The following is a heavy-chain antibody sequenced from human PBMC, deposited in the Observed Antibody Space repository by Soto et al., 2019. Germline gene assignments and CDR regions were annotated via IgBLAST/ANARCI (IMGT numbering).Heavy chain of an antibody. Sequence: KAGGSLRLSCAASGFTFSSYSMNWVRQAPGKGLEWVSSISSSSSYIYYADSVKGRFTISRDNAKNSLYLQMNSLRAEDTAVYYCAREGGSYYYGMDVWGQGTTVTVSS. CDR3: AREGGSYYYGMDV. D-gene: IGHD1-26*01. CDR1: GFTFSSYS. CDR2: ISSSSSYI. J-gene: IGHJ6*02. V-gene: IGHV3-21*01.